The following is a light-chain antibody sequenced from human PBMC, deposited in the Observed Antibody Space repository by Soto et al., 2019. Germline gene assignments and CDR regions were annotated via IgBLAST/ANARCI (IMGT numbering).Light chain of an antibody. CDR1: QCVSRY. CDR3: QQRNNRPPIT. CDR2: DAS. J-gene: IGKJ5*01. Sequence: DIESTQSPATLSLSPWDRATISCLASQCVSRYLALYQQKPGQAPRLLMYDASTRATGIPARLSGSGSETDFTLTITSREPEDFTVYYCQQRNNRPPITFGQGTRLEIK. V-gene: IGKV3-11*01.